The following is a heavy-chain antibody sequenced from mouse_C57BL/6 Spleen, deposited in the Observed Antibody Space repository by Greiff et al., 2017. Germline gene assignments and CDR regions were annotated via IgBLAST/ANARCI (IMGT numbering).Heavy chain of an antibody. J-gene: IGHJ2*01. Sequence: EVKLVESGGGLVQPKGSLKLSCAASGFSFNTYAMNWVRQAPGKGLEWVARIRSKSNNYATYYADSVKDRFTISRDDSESMLYLQMNNLKTEDTAMYYCVRHGGHYGYDGDFDYWGQGTTLTVSS. CDR2: IRSKSNNYAT. V-gene: IGHV10-1*01. D-gene: IGHD2-2*01. CDR3: VRHGGHYGYDGDFDY. CDR1: GFSFNTYA.